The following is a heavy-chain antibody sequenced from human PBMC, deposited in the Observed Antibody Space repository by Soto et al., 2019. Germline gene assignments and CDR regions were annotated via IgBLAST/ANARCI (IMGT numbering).Heavy chain of an antibody. Sequence: SVKVSCKASGGTFSSYAISWVRQAPGQGLEWMGGIIPIFGTANYAQKFQGRVTITADESTSTAYMELSSLRSEDTAVYYCARGEQWLASDYYYYGMDVWGQGTTVTV. CDR3: ARGEQWLASDYYYYGMDV. CDR2: IIPIFGTA. D-gene: IGHD6-19*01. J-gene: IGHJ6*02. V-gene: IGHV1-69*13. CDR1: GGTFSSYA.